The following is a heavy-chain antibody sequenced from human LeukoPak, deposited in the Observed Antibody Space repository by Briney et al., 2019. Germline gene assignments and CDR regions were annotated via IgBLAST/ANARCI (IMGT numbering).Heavy chain of an antibody. CDR1: GYTYTSYW. Sequence: GESLKISCKSSGYTYTSYWIGWVRQMPGKGLEWMGIIYPGDSDTKYSPSFQGQVTISVDKSISTTYLQWSSLKASDTAIYYCARQYYDILTGYYIHFDYWGQGTLVTVSS. J-gene: IGHJ4*02. D-gene: IGHD3-9*01. CDR3: ARQYYDILTGYYIHFDY. CDR2: IYPGDSDT. V-gene: IGHV5-51*01.